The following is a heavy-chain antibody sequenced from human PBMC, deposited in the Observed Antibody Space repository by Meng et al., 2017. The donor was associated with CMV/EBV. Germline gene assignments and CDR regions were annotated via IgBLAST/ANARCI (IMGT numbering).Heavy chain of an antibody. Sequence: SVKVSCKASGGTFSSYTISWVRQAPGQGLEWMGRIIPILGIANYAQKFQGRVTITADKSTSTAYMELSSLRSEDTAVYYSASNSITIFGVVTNTNYYYYGMDVWGQGTMVTVSS. CDR2: IIPILGIA. V-gene: IGHV1-69*02. CDR1: GGTFSSYT. CDR3: ASNSITIFGVVTNTNYYYYGMDV. J-gene: IGHJ6*02. D-gene: IGHD3-3*01.